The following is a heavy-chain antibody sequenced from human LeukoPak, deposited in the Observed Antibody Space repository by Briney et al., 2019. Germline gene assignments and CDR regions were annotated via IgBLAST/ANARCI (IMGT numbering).Heavy chain of an antibody. Sequence: GASVKVSCKASGGTFSSYAISWVRQAPGQGLEWMGGIIPIFGTANYAQKFQGRVTITTDESTSTAYMELSSLRSEDTAVYYCAKSGYSSSWLKTDYFGYWGQGTLVTVSS. D-gene: IGHD6-13*01. J-gene: IGHJ4*02. V-gene: IGHV1-69*05. CDR2: IIPIFGTA. CDR1: GGTFSSYA. CDR3: AKSGYSSSWLKTDYFGY.